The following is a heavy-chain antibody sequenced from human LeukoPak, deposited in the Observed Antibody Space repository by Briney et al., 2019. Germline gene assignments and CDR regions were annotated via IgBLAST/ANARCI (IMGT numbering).Heavy chain of an antibody. CDR1: GGSVSSGSYY. Sequence: SESLSLTCTVSGGSVSSGSYYWSWIRQPPGKGLEWIGYIYYSGSTNYNPSLKSRVTISVDTSKNQFSLKLSSVTAADTAVYYCARRITAAGTSFDYWGQGTLVTVSS. CDR3: ARRITAAGTSFDY. V-gene: IGHV4-61*01. J-gene: IGHJ4*02. CDR2: IYYSGST. D-gene: IGHD6-13*01.